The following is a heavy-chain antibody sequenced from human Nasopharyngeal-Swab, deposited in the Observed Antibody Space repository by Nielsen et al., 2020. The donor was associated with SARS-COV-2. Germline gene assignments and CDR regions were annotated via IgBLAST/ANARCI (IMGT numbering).Heavy chain of an antibody. D-gene: IGHD6-19*01. CDR2: ISYSGNI. V-gene: IGHV4-39*07. J-gene: IGHJ3*02. Sequence: WIRQPPGKGLEWIGNISYSGNIYYNPSLKSRVTISEDTSKNQFSLKLSSLTAADTAVYYCVRGSGDAFDIWGQGTMVPSPQ. CDR3: VRGSGDAFDI.